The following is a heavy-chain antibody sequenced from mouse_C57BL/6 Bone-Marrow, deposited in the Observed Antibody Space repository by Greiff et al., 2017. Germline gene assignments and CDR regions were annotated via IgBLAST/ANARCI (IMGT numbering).Heavy chain of an antibody. D-gene: IGHD1-1*01. CDR1: GYTFTDYY. Sequence: VQLQQPGPELVKPGASVKISCKASGYTFTDYYINWVKQRPGQGLEWIGWIFPGSGSTYYNEKFKGKATLTVDKSSSTAYMLLSSLTSEDSAVYFGARSLLLRFYWYFDVWGTGTTVTVSS. CDR3: ARSLLLRFYWYFDV. V-gene: IGHV1-75*01. J-gene: IGHJ1*03. CDR2: IFPGSGST.